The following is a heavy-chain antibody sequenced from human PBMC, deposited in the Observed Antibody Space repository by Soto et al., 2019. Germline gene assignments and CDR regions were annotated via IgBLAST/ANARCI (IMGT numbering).Heavy chain of an antibody. J-gene: IGHJ4*02. Sequence: SLRLSCAASGFTFSSHSIQWVRQAPGKGLEWVAVISYDGSIKYYADSVKGRFTISRDNSKNTAYLQMNSLRAEDTAVFYCAREWSTSGDLDYWGQGTLVTVSS. CDR1: GFTFSSHS. V-gene: IGHV3-30-3*01. D-gene: IGHD3-10*01. CDR3: AREWSTSGDLDY. CDR2: ISYDGSIK.